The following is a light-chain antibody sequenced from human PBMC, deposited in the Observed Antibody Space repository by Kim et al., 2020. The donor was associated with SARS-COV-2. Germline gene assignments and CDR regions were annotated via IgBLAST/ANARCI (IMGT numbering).Light chain of an antibody. CDR1: QSVSSN. Sequence: PVKRANPSRRASQSVSSNLAWYQHKPGQAPRLLMYGASTSATGIPARFSGSGSGTEFTLTISSLQSEDFAVYYCQQYNNWRWTFGQGTKVYIK. CDR3: QQYNNWRWT. J-gene: IGKJ1*01. V-gene: IGKV3-15*01. CDR2: GAS.